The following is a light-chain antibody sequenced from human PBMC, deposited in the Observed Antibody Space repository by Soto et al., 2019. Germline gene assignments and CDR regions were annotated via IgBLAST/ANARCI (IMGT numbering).Light chain of an antibody. CDR1: QRITTY. V-gene: IGKV1-39*01. Sequence: IHMTQSPSSLSASVGDRVTITCRASQRITTYLNWYQQKPGKAPKLLISTAATLQGGVPSRFSGRGSGTDFTLTITTLQPEDFATYFCQQSYSTPYTFGQGTKLEIK. CDR3: QQSYSTPYT. CDR2: TAA. J-gene: IGKJ2*01.